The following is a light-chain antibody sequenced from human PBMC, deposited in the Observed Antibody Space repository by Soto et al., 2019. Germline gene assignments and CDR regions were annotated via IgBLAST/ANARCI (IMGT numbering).Light chain of an antibody. Sequence: QSALTQPASVSGSPGQSITVSCTGTTSDIGTYNYVSWYQQHPGKAPKLIIYEVNNRPSGVSNRFSGSKSANTASLTISGLQAEDEADYYCASFTISSTRVFGTGTKLTVL. CDR2: EVN. CDR1: TSDIGTYNY. V-gene: IGLV2-14*01. J-gene: IGLJ1*01. CDR3: ASFTISSTRV.